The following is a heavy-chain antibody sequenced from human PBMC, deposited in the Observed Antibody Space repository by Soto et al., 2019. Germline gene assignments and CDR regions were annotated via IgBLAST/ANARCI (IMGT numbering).Heavy chain of an antibody. CDR2: IYHAGNT. D-gene: IGHD1-20*01. CDR3: ARLNYYFHH. J-gene: IGHJ4*02. V-gene: IGHV4-59*08. CDR1: GDSITAYY. Sequence: SETLSLTCSVSGDSITAYYWSWIRQPPGKALEWIGYIYHAGNTNHNPSLRGRVTMSVDMSRNRFSLTLKSVTAADTAIYYCARLNYYFHHWGQGTLVTVSS.